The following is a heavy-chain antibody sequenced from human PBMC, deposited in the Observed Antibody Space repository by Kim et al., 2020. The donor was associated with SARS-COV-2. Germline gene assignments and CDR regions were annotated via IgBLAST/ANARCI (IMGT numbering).Heavy chain of an antibody. Sequence: VKGRFTISRDNSKNTLYLQMNSLRAEDTAVYYCAKRYYYGSGSYFYYFYYWGQGTLVTVSS. J-gene: IGHJ4*02. D-gene: IGHD3-10*01. V-gene: IGHV3-23*01. CDR3: AKRYYYGSGSYFYYFYY.